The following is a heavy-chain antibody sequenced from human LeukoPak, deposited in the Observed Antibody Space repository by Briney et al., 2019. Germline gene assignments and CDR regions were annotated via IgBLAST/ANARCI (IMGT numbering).Heavy chain of an antibody. CDR3: AKGMGPYCDGDCSSRIFDF. J-gene: IGHJ4*02. Sequence: ASVKVSCKASGYTFTHYDINWVRQAPGQGLEWMGWMSPNSGNTGYAHKFEDRVTMTADTSITTAYMEFSSLRSDDTAMYYCAKGMGPYCDGDCSSRIFDFWGQGTPVTVSS. D-gene: IGHD2-21*02. CDR2: MSPNSGNT. V-gene: IGHV1-8*01. CDR1: GYTFTHYD.